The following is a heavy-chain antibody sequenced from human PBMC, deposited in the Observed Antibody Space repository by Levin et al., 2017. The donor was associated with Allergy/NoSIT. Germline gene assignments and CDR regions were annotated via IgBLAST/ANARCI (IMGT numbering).Heavy chain of an antibody. CDR3: TRSDWFDP. CDR1: GFTFSSPW. J-gene: IGHJ5*02. CDR2: IKNDGTTT. Sequence: GESLKISCAGSGFTFSSPWMNWVRQAPGKGLVWVSRIKNDGTTTYYADSVKGRFTISRDNAKNMLYLQMNSLRVEDTAVYYCTRSDWFDPWGQGTLVIVSS. V-gene: IGHV3-74*01.